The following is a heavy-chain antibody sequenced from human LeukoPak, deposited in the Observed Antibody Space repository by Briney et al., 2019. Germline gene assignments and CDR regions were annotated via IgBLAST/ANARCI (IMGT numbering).Heavy chain of an antibody. D-gene: IGHD3-16*01. V-gene: IGHV3-48*01. CDR3: AKHDSYLWGPPNH. CDR2: ISSSSSTI. CDR1: GFTFSSYG. Sequence: GGSLRLSCAASGFTFSSYGMNWVRQAPGKGLEWVSYISSSSSTIYYADSVKGRFTISRDNAKNSLYLQMNSLRAEDTAVYYCAKHDSYLWGPPNHWGQGTLVTVSS. J-gene: IGHJ4*02.